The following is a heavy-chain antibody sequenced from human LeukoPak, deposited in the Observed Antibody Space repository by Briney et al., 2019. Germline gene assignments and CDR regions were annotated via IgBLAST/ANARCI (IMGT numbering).Heavy chain of an antibody. CDR2: IAADGGVK. D-gene: IGHD4-23*01. CDR3: AREATWGRWYFDL. CDR1: GFTFHDHG. J-gene: IGHJ4*02. Sequence: PGGSLRLSCAASGFTFHDHGMDWVRQAPGKGLEWVAVIAADGGVKQYADFVKGRFSLSRDNSKNTLFLEMNGLTVEDTAVYYCAREATWGRWYFDLWGQGAPVTVSS. V-gene: IGHV3-30*03.